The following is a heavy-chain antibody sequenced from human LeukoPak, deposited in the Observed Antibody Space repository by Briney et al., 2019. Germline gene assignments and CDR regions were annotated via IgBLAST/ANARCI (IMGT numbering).Heavy chain of an antibody. D-gene: IGHD6-13*01. Sequence: SETLSLTCTVSGGSISSYYWSWIRQPPGKGLEWIGYTYYSGSTNYSPSLKSRVTISVDTSKNQFSLKLSSVTAADTAVYYCARSNWYSSSLFDPWGQGTLVTVSS. J-gene: IGHJ5*02. CDR2: TYYSGST. V-gene: IGHV4-59*01. CDR1: GGSISSYY. CDR3: ARSNWYSSSLFDP.